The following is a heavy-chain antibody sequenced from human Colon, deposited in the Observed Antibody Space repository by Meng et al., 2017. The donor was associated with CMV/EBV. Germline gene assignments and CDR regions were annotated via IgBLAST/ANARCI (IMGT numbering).Heavy chain of an antibody. CDR1: GFSLSDHN. D-gene: IGHD4-23*01. CDR3: VRAPPDYAGNFDY. Sequence: CAATGFSLSDHNMIWGRQAPGKGLELVSSFSYTSSYIYYADSVKGRFTMSRDNAKNSVFLQMDSLRAEDTAVYYCVRAPPDYAGNFDYWGQGTLVTVSS. CDR2: FSYTSSYI. V-gene: IGHV3-21*06. J-gene: IGHJ4*02.